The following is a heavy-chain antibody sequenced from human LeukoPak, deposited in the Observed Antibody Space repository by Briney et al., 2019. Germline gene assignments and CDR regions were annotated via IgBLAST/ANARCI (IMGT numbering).Heavy chain of an antibody. CDR1: GFTVSSNY. CDR3: AREGSIAARLRYFDH. CDR2: IYSGGST. V-gene: IGHV3-66*02. Sequence: AGGSLRLSCAASGFTVSSNYMSWVRQAPGKGLEWVSVIYSGGSTYYADSVKGRFTISRDNSKNTLYLQMNSLRAEDTAVYYCAREGSIAARLRYFDHWGQGTLVTVSS. J-gene: IGHJ4*02. D-gene: IGHD6-6*01.